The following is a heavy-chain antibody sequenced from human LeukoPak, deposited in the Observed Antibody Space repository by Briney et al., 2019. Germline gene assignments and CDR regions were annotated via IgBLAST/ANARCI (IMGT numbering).Heavy chain of an antibody. CDR1: GFTFGRSW. CDR3: ARDPGYSSFDY. Sequence: GGSLRLSCGVSGFTFGRSWMSWVHQTPAKGLEFVANIKEDGSVRNYVDSVQGRFTISRDNAKNSLYLHMNSLRAEDTAVYYCARDPGYSSFDYWGQGTLVTVSS. J-gene: IGHJ4*02. D-gene: IGHD6-13*01. V-gene: IGHV3-7*01. CDR2: IKEDGSVR.